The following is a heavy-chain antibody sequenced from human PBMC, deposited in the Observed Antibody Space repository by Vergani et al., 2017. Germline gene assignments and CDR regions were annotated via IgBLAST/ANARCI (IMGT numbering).Heavy chain of an antibody. V-gene: IGHV4-39*01. J-gene: IGHJ3*02. CDR2: IYYSGNT. Sequence: QLQLQESGPGLVKPSETLSLTCTVSGGSISSSGYYWGWIRQPPGKGLEWIGSIYYSGNTYYNPSLKSRVTISVDTSKTQFSLKLSSVTAADTAVYYCARXPDMIPVAWGALDIWGQGTRVTVSS. CDR1: GGSISSSGYY. CDR3: ARXPDMIPVAWGALDI. D-gene: IGHD6-19*01.